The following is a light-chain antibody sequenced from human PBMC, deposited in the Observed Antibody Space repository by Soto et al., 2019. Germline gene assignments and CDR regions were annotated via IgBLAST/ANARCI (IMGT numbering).Light chain of an antibody. V-gene: IGLV2-14*03. Sequence: QCALTQPASVSGSPGQSITISCTGTSSDVGGYNYVSWYQQHPGKVPKLMIYDVNNRPSGVSNRFSGSKSGNTASLTISGLQAEDEADYYCSSYTATDTLVFGGGTKVTVL. J-gene: IGLJ2*01. CDR2: DVN. CDR3: SSYTATDTLV. CDR1: SSDVGGYNY.